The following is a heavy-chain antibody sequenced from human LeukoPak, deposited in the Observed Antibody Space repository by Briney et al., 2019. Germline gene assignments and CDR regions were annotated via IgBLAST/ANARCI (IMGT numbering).Heavy chain of an antibody. CDR1: GGSFSGYY. D-gene: IGHD1-26*01. Sequence: PSETLSLTCAVYGGSFSGYYWSRIRQPPGKGLEWIGEINHSGSTNYNPSLKSRVTISVDTSKDQFSLKLSSVTAADTAVYYCASESASGGDYWGQGTLVTVSS. CDR2: INHSGST. V-gene: IGHV4-34*01. CDR3: ASESASGGDY. J-gene: IGHJ4*02.